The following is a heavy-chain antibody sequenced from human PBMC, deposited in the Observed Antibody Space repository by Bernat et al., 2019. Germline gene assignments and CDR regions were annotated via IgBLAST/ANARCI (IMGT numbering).Heavy chain of an antibody. J-gene: IGHJ3*02. Sequence: QVQLVESGGGAVQPGRSLRLSCAASGFTFSSYGMHWVRQAPGKGLERVAVIPYDGSNKYSTDSVTSRFTISRDNSKNTLDLQMNSVRAEDTGLYYCATAANYYGSGSYPGPHDGFDIWGQGTMVTVSS. V-gene: IGHV3-30*03. CDR3: ATAANYYGSGSYPGPHDGFDI. D-gene: IGHD3-10*01. CDR1: GFTFSSYG. CDR2: IPYDGSNK.